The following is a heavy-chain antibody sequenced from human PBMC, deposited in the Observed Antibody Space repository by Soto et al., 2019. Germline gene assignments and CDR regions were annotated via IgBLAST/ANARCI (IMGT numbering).Heavy chain of an antibody. J-gene: IGHJ4*02. D-gene: IGHD2-2*01. CDR1: GGSVGSDNW. V-gene: IGHV4-4*02. Sequence: PSETLSLTCAVSGGSVGSDNWWNWVRQTPGKGLEWIGEIHRTGSTNYNPSLKSRVTISVDKSKNQFSLSLSSVTAADTAVYYCARGSSSCYGRCFDYWGQGTLVTVS. CDR3: ARGSSSCYGRCFDY. CDR2: IHRTGST.